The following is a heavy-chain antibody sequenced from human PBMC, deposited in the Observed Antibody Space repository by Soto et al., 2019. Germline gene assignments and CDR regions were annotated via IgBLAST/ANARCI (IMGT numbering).Heavy chain of an antibody. Sequence: GGSLRLSCRASGLAFGNYAMNWVRQVPGRGLEWVAGVNTNGRSTYYADSVRGRFTISRDNSKITVYLQMNSLRAEDTAVYYCAKDRALNYFYGMDVWGQGTTVTVSS. CDR1: GLAFGNYA. J-gene: IGHJ6*02. CDR2: VNTNGRST. D-gene: IGHD3-3*02. CDR3: AKDRALNYFYGMDV. V-gene: IGHV3-23*01.